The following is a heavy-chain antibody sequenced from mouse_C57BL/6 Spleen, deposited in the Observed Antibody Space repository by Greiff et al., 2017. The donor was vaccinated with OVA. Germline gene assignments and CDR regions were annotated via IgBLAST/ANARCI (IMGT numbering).Heavy chain of an antibody. J-gene: IGHJ4*01. CDR2: ISDGGSYT. V-gene: IGHV5-4*01. CDR1: GFTFSSYA. D-gene: IGHD1-1*01. Sequence: EVQRVESGGGLVKPGGSLKLSCAASGFTFSSYAMSWVRQTPEQRLEWVATISDGGSYTYYPDNVKGRFTISRDNANSNLYLQMSHLTSEDTAMYYCARDYYCGSSYAMDDWGKGTSVTVSS. CDR3: ARDYYCGSSYAMDD.